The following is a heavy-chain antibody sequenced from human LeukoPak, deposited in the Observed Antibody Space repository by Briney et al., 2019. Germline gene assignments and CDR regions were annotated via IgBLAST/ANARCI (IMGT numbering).Heavy chain of an antibody. Sequence: ASVKVSCKASGYTFTSYYMHRVRQAPGQGLEWMGIINPSGGSTSYAQKFQGRVTMTRDTSTSTVYMELSSLRSEDTAVYYCARDNVHPPRQQLVRVGDYYYYGMDVWGQGTTVTVSS. CDR3: ARDNVHPPRQQLVRVGDYYYYGMDV. CDR1: GYTFTSYY. V-gene: IGHV1-46*01. D-gene: IGHD6-13*01. J-gene: IGHJ6*02. CDR2: INPSGGST.